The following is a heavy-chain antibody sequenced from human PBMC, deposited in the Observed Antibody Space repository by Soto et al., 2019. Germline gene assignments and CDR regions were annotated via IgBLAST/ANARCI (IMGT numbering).Heavy chain of an antibody. Sequence: SETLSLTCTVSGGSVRDGSYYWAWLRQPPGKGLEWIGHIYHSGSTIYNPSLKSRVAISIDTSKSQFSLNLNSMTAADTAVYYCAGYNWNYYFDPWGQGTLVTVSS. CDR2: IYHSGST. CDR1: GGSVRDGSYY. J-gene: IGHJ5*02. D-gene: IGHD1-7*01. V-gene: IGHV4-61*01. CDR3: AGYNWNYYFDP.